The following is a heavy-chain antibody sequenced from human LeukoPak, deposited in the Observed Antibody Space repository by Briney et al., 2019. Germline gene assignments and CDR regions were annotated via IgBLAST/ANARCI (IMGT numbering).Heavy chain of an antibody. CDR3: ARGGYCSGGSCYPYYYYYMDV. J-gene: IGHJ6*03. V-gene: IGHV1-69*06. CDR1: GGTFSSYA. D-gene: IGHD2-15*01. CDR2: IIPIFGTA. Sequence: ASVKVSCKASGGTFSSYAISWVRQAPGQGLEWMGGIIPIFGTANYAQKFQGRVTITADKSTSTAYMELSSLRSEDTAVYYCARGGYCSGGSCYPYYYYYMDVWGKGTTVTVSS.